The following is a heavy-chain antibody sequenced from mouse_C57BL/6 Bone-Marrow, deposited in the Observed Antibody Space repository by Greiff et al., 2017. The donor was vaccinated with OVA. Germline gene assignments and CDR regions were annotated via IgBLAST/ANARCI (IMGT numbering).Heavy chain of an antibody. Sequence: VQLQQSGPELVKPGASVKISCKASGYTFTDYYMNWVKQSHGKSLEWIGDINPNNGGTSYNQKFKGKATLTVDKSSSTAYMELRSLTSEDSAVYYCARVLRLSYAMDYWGQGTSVTVSS. CDR3: ARVLRLSYAMDY. CDR2: INPNNGGT. D-gene: IGHD1-2*01. J-gene: IGHJ4*01. CDR1: GYTFTDYY. V-gene: IGHV1-26*01.